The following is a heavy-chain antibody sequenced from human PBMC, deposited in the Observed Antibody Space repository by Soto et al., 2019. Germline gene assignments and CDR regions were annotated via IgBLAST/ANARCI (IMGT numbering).Heavy chain of an antibody. D-gene: IGHD3-10*01. V-gene: IGHV2-5*02. CDR3: ARNWRYYGGDYYYGMDA. Sequence: ITLKESGPTLVKPTQTLTLTCTFSGFSLNTGGVGVGWVRQPRGKAMEWLALIYWDDDERYRPSLRSRLNITKDTINNQVVLTMTNMDPEDTATYYRARNWRYYGGDYYYGMDAWGQGTTVTVSS. CDR2: IYWDDDE. J-gene: IGHJ6*02. CDR1: GFSLNTGGVG.